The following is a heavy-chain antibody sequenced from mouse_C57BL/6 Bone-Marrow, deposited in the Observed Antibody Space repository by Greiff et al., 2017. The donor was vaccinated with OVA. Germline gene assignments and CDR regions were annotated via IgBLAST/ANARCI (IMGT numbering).Heavy chain of an antibody. CDR3: ARRGDCDY. CDR1: GYTFTNYW. J-gene: IGHJ2*03. V-gene: IGHV1-72*01. CDR2: IDPNSGGT. Sequence: QVQLQQPGAELVKPGASVKLSCKASGYTFTNYWMHWVKQRPGRGLEWIGGIDPNSGGTKYNEKFKGKATLTVDKPSSTAYMQLSSLTSEDSAVYYCARRGDCDYWGRGTGLTVTA.